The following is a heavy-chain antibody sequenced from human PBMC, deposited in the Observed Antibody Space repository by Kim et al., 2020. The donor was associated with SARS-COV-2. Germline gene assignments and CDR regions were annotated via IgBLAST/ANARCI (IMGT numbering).Heavy chain of an antibody. CDR2: IYSGGSST. D-gene: IGHD5-18*01. CDR3: AKVPASRVRGYSYAPDY. V-gene: IGHV3-23*03. Sequence: GGSLRLSCAASGFTFSSYAMSWVRQAPGKGLEWVSVIYSGGSSTYYADSVKGRFTISRDNSKNTLYLQMNSLRAEDTAVYYCAKVPASRVRGYSYAPDYWGQGTLVTVSS. CDR1: GFTFSSYA. J-gene: IGHJ4*02.